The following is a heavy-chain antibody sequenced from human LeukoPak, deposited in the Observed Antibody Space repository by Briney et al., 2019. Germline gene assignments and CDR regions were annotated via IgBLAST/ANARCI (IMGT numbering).Heavy chain of an antibody. D-gene: IGHD5-24*01. CDR2: ISAYNGNT. V-gene: IGHV1-18*01. CDR1: GYTFTSYG. CDR3: ARVQGLQLIDAFDI. J-gene: IGHJ3*02. Sequence: VASVKVSCKASGYTFTSYGISWVRQAPGQGLEWMGWISAYNGNTNYAQKLQGRVTMTTDTSMSTAYMELRSLRSDDTAVYYCARVQGLQLIDAFDIWGQGTMVTVSS.